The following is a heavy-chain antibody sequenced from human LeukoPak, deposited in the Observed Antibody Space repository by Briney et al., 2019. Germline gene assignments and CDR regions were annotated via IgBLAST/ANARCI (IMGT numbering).Heavy chain of an antibody. V-gene: IGHV1-46*01. D-gene: IGHD3-3*01. CDR3: ARVRDTDYDFWSGYRRDYYYYMDV. Sequence: ASVKVSCKASGYTFTSYYMHWVRQAPGQGLEWMGIINPSGGSTSYAQKFQGRVTMTRDTSTSTVYMELSSLRSEDTAVYYCARVRDTDYDFWSGYRRDYYYYMDVWGKGTTVTVSS. CDR2: INPSGGST. CDR1: GYTFTSYY. J-gene: IGHJ6*03.